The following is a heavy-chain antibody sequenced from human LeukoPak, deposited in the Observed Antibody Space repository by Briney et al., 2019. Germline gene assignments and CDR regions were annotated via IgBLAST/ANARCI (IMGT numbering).Heavy chain of an antibody. J-gene: IGHJ4*02. CDR2: IYCSGST. CDR3: ARERPRDVLRFLEWRGPFDY. D-gene: IGHD3-3*01. Sequence: PSETLSLTCTVSGGSISSYYWSWIRQPPGKGLEWIGYIYCSGSTNYNPSLKSRVTISVDTSKNQFSLKLSSVTAADTAVYYCARERPRDVLRFLEWRGPFDYWGQGTLVTVSS. V-gene: IGHV4-59*01. CDR1: GGSISSYY.